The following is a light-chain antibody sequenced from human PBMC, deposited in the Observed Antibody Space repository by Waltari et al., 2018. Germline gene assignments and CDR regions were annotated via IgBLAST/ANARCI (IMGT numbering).Light chain of an antibody. CDR1: NSDVGGYNY. CDR3: SSYTSTATLI. Sequence: QSALTQPASVSGSPGQSVTISCTGTNSDVGGYNYVSWYQQHPGKAPKVMIYDVSKRPSGVSNRFSGSNSGKSASLTISGLQAEDEGDYYCSSYTSTATLIFGGGTKLTVL. V-gene: IGLV2-14*03. J-gene: IGLJ2*01. CDR2: DVS.